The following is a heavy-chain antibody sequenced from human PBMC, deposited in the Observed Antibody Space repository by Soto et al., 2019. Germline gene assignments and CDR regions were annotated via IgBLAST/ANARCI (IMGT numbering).Heavy chain of an antibody. CDR1: GGPISSGGYY. J-gene: IGHJ4*02. Sequence: SETLSLTCTVSGGPISSGGYYWSWIRQHPGKGLEWIGYIYYSGSTYYNPSLKSRVTISVDTSKNQFSLKLSSVTAADTAVYYCARSYCGGDCYSDFDYWGQGTLVTVS. V-gene: IGHV4-31*03. CDR2: IYYSGST. CDR3: ARSYCGGDCYSDFDY. D-gene: IGHD2-21*02.